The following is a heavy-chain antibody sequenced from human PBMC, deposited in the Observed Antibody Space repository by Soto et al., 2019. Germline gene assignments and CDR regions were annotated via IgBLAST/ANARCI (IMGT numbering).Heavy chain of an antibody. J-gene: IGHJ4*02. D-gene: IGHD3-16*01. CDR2: IKSKADGGTT. CDR3: AKDLGVHYDYIWGSYLFDY. Sequence: LEWVGRIKSKADGGTTDFAAPVKGRFAISRDDSMNMMYMQMSSLRAEDTAVYYCAKDLGVHYDYIWGSYLFDYWGQGTLVTVSS. V-gene: IGHV3-15*07.